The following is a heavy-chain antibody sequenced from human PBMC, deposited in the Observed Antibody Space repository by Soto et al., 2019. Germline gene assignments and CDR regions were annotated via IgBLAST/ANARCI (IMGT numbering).Heavy chain of an antibody. CDR3: VKDYHDTVAGYYGPDY. CDR2: ISYDGNTQ. J-gene: IGHJ4*02. CDR1: GFTFNNYG. V-gene: IGHV3-30*18. D-gene: IGHD3-9*01. Sequence: QVQLVESGGGVVQPGRSLGLSCVASGFTFNNYGIHWVRQAPGKGLEWVAVISYDGNTQYYADSVKGRFIISRDNSKNTLYLQLNSLRPEDTAVYYCVKDYHDTVAGYYGPDYWGQGTLVTVSS.